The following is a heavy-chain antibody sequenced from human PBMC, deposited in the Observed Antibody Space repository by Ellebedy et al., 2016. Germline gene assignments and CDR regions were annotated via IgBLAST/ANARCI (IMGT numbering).Heavy chain of an antibody. CDR1: GYTFTSYG. D-gene: IGHD3-3*01. Sequence: ASVKVSCXASGYTFTSYGISWVRQAPGQGLEWMGWISAYNGNTNYAQKLQGRVTMTTDTSTSTAYMELRSLRSDDTAVYYCAREGEQYYDFWSGYYTPAEYFQHWGQGTLVTVSS. J-gene: IGHJ1*01. CDR3: AREGEQYYDFWSGYYTPAEYFQH. CDR2: ISAYNGNT. V-gene: IGHV1-18*01.